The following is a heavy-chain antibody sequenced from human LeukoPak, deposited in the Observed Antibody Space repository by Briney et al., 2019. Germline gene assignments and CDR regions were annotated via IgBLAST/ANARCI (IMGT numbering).Heavy chain of an antibody. V-gene: IGHV3-53*04. Sequence: GGSLRLSCAASGFTFSDYYMSWVRQAPGKGLEWVSVIYSGGSTYYADSVKGRFTISRHNSKNTLYLQMNSLRAEDTAVYYCARELDSSGYSPHAFDIWGQGTMVTVSS. J-gene: IGHJ3*02. CDR2: IYSGGST. CDR1: GFTFSDYY. CDR3: ARELDSSGYSPHAFDI. D-gene: IGHD3-22*01.